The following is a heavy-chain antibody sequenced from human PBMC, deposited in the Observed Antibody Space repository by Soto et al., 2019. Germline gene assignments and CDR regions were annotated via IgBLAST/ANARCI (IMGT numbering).Heavy chain of an antibody. J-gene: IGHJ6*02. V-gene: IGHV4-59*08. CDR3: ARDGATMVRGVPYYGMDV. D-gene: IGHD3-10*01. CDR2: IYYSEST. CDR1: GGSISSYY. Sequence: QVQLQESGPGLVKPSETLSLTCTVSGGSISSYYWSWIRQPPGKGLEWIGYIYYSESTNYNPSLKSRVTISVYTSKNQFSLKLRSVTAADTAVYYCARDGATMVRGVPYYGMDVWGQGTTVTVSS.